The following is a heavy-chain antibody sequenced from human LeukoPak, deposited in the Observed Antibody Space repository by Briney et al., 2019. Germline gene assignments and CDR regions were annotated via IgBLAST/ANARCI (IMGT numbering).Heavy chain of an antibody. D-gene: IGHD2-2*01. Sequence: PGGSLRLSCEGSGFTFSDYWMGWVRQAPGKGLEWVANINPAGRDTYYVDSVKGRCTISRDNVKKSTFLQMNSLRVEETASYHCVRWGVTAGMQDWGQGTLVTVSS. CDR2: INPAGRDT. CDR1: GFTFSDYW. V-gene: IGHV3-7*01. CDR3: VRWGVTAGMQD. J-gene: IGHJ4*02.